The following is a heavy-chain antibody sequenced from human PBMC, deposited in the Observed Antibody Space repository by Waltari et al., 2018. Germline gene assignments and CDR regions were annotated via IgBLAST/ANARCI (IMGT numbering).Heavy chain of an antibody. CDR3: ARDRGRGLYLDT. CDR2: VHGSGRA. V-gene: IGHV4-4*02. Sequence: QLQESGPGLMKPSGTLSLSCAVSGDSVSSSYWWSWVRQSPQTGLEWIGQVHGSGRANYNPSVASRVTVSLDTSNNQFSLEVTSATAADTAVYFCARDRGRGLYLDTWGPGTLVTVSP. J-gene: IGHJ4*02. CDR1: GDSVSSSYW. D-gene: IGHD2-15*01.